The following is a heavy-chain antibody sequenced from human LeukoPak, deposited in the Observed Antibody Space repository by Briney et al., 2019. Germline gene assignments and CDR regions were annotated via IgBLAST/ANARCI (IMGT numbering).Heavy chain of an antibody. J-gene: IGHJ4*02. CDR3: ARQYCSGGSCYPPDSSFDY. CDR1: GGSISSYY. Sequence: PSETLSLTCTVSGGSISSYYWSWIRQPPGKGLEWIGYIYYSGSTNYNPSLKSRVTISVDTSKNQFSLKLSSVTAADTAVYYCARQYCSGGSCYPPDSSFDYWGQGTLVTVSS. D-gene: IGHD2-15*01. V-gene: IGHV4-59*01. CDR2: IYYSGST.